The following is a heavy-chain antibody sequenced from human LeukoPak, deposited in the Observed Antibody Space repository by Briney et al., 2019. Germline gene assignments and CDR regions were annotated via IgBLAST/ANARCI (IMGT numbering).Heavy chain of an antibody. CDR2: INSDGSST. V-gene: IGHV3-74*01. J-gene: IGHJ4*02. D-gene: IGHD3-3*01. CDR3: ARGNDFWSGYYRAPDY. CDR1: GFTFSSYW. Sequence: GGSLRLSCAASGFTFSSYWMHWVRQAPGKGLVWVSRINSDGSSTSYADSVKGRFTISRDNAKSTLYLQMNSLRAEDTAVYYCARGNDFWSGYYRAPDYWGQGTLVTVSS.